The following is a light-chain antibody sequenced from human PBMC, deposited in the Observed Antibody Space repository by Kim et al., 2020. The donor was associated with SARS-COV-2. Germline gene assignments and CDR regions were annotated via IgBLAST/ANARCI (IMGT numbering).Light chain of an antibody. CDR2: GAS. Sequence: SVSPGERVTPSCRASESVSSNLAWYQQKPGQAPRLLIYGASTRATGIPASFSGSGSGTEFTLTISSLHSEDFAVYYCQQYNNWPYTFGQGTKLEI. CDR1: ESVSSN. J-gene: IGKJ2*01. V-gene: IGKV3-15*01. CDR3: QQYNNWPYT.